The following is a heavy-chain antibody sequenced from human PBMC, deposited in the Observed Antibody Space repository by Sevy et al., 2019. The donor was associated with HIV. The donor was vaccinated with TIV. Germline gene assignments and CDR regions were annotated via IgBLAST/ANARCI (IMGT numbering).Heavy chain of an antibody. Sequence: GGSLRLSCAASGFIFNTYAMHWVRQAPGKGLEWVAVISYDGINKYYADSVKGRFTISRDNSRNTLDLQMTSLRSEDTALYYCASTGYCTGGSCYSPFGYWGQGTLVTVSS. CDR1: GFIFNTYA. V-gene: IGHV3-30-3*01. J-gene: IGHJ4*02. CDR3: ASTGYCTGGSCYSPFGY. D-gene: IGHD2-15*01. CDR2: ISYDGINK.